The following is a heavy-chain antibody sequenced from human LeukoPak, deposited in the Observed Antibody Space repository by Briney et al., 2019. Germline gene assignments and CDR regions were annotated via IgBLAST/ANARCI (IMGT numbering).Heavy chain of an antibody. CDR2: IYYSGST. V-gene: IGHV4-59*01. CDR1: GGSISSYY. Sequence: SETLSLTCTVSGGSISSYYWSWIRQPPGKGLEWIGYIYYSGSTNYNPSLKSRVTISVDTSKNQFSLELSSVTAADTAVYYCARSLYEPVFDYWGQGTLVTVSS. J-gene: IGHJ4*02. D-gene: IGHD1-14*01. CDR3: ARSLYEPVFDY.